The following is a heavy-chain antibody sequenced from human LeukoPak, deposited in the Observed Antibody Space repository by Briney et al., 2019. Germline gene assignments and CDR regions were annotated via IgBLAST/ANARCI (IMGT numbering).Heavy chain of an antibody. V-gene: IGHV4-59*01. CDR1: GGSISSYY. J-gene: IGHJ6*03. D-gene: IGHD3-3*01. CDR3: ARVIMSSLYYYYMDV. CDR2: IYYSGST. Sequence: SETLSLTCTVSGGSISSYYWSRIRQPPGKGLEWIGYIYYSGSTNYNPSLKSRVTISVDTSKNQFSLKLSSVTAADTAVYYCARVIMSSLYYYYMDVWGKGTTVTVSS.